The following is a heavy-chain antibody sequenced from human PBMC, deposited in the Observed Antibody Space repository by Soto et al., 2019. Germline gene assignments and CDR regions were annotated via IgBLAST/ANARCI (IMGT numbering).Heavy chain of an antibody. CDR2: ISSSGRTI. V-gene: IGHV3-48*03. D-gene: IGHD2-21*02. Sequence: EVQLVESGGDLVQPGGSLRLSCAASGSTFSSYEMNWVRQAPGKGLEWVSYISSSGRTIHYADSVKGRFTISRDNAKNSLYLQMNSLRAEDTAVYYCARNNGDCEVYWGQGTLVTVSS. J-gene: IGHJ4*02. CDR1: GSTFSSYE. CDR3: ARNNGDCEVY.